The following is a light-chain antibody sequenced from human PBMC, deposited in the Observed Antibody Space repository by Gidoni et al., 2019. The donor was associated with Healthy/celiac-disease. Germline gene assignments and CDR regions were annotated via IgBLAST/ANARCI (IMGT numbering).Light chain of an antibody. V-gene: IGKV6D-21*02. CDR3: HQSRSLPQT. Sequence: EIVRTQSPDCQSVTPKEKVTITCRDSQSIGSSLHWYQQKPDQSPKLLIKYASQSISGVPSRFSGSGSGTDFILTINSLESADAAEYYCHQSRSLPQTFGQGTKVEIK. CDR1: QSIGSS. CDR2: YAS. J-gene: IGKJ1*01.